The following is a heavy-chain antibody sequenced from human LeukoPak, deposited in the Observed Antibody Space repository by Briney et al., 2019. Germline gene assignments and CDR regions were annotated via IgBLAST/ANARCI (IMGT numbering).Heavy chain of an antibody. D-gene: IGHD3-16*01. CDR3: ARGGGGGSLDY. CDR1: GFTFSSYA. Sequence: PGRSLRLSCAASGFTFSSYAMHWVRQAPGKGLEWVAIISYDGSDKYYADSVKGRLTISRDNSKSTLYLQMISLRTEDTAAYYCARGGGGGSLDYWGQGTLVTVSS. V-gene: IGHV3-30-3*01. CDR2: ISYDGSDK. J-gene: IGHJ4*02.